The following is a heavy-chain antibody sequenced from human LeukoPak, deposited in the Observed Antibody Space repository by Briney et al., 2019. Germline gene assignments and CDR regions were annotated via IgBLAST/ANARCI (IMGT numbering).Heavy chain of an antibody. CDR2: MNPNSGNT. CDR1: GYTFTSYG. CDR3: ARARGYSYGYSDY. Sequence: ASVKVSCKASGYTFTSYGISWVRQATGQGLEWMGWMNPNSGNTGFAQKFQGRVTMTRTTSKSTAYMELSSLTSEDTAVYYCARARGYSYGYSDYWGQGTLVTVSS. J-gene: IGHJ4*02. D-gene: IGHD5-18*01. V-gene: IGHV1-8*02.